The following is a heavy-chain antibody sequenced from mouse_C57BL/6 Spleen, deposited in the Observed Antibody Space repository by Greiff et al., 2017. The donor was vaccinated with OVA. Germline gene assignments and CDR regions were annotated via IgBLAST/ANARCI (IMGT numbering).Heavy chain of an antibody. CDR3: ARSHYYGSSFYAMDY. D-gene: IGHD1-1*01. V-gene: IGHV1-22*01. CDR2: INPNNGGT. CDR1: GYTFTDYN. J-gene: IGHJ4*01. Sequence: EVQLQQSGPELVKPGASVKMSCKASGYTFTDYNMHWVKQSHGKSLEWIGYINPNNGGTSYNQKFKGKATLTVNKSSSTAYMELRSLTSEYSAVYYCARSHYYGSSFYAMDYWGQGTSVTVSS.